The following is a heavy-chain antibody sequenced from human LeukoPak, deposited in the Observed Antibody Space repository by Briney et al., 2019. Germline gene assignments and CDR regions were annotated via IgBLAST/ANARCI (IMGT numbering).Heavy chain of an antibody. CDR2: INPNSGNT. D-gene: IGHD3-16*01. Sequence: ASVKVSCKASGGTFSSYAISWVRQATGQGLEWMGWINPNSGNTGYTQKFQGRVTMTRNTSLTTAYMELTSLKSEDTAVYYCARSLGTYWGKDFLNWFDPWGQGTLVTVSS. V-gene: IGHV1-8*02. CDR1: GGTFSSYA. CDR3: ARSLGTYWGKDFLNWFDP. J-gene: IGHJ5*02.